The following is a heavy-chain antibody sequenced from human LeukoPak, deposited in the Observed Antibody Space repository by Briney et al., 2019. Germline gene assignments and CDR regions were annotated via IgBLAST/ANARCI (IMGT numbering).Heavy chain of an antibody. CDR2: INHRGST. CDR1: GGSFSDYY. CDR3: ASRGYQLLWGAVNY. Sequence: NASETLSLTCAVYGGSFSDYYWSWIRQPPGKGLEWIGEINHRGSTNYNPSLKRRVTISVDTSKNQFSLKLSSVTAADTAVYYCASRGYQLLWGAVNYWGQGTLVTVSS. J-gene: IGHJ4*02. D-gene: IGHD2-2*01. V-gene: IGHV4-34*01.